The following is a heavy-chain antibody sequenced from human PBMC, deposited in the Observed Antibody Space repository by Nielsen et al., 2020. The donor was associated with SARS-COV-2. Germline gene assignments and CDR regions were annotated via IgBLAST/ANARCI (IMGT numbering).Heavy chain of an antibody. CDR3: ARAYCGGDCAIFDY. V-gene: IGHV3-11*06. Sequence: GESLKISCAASGFTFSDYYMSWIRQAPGKGLEWVSSISSSSSYIYYADSVKGRFTISRDNAKNSLYLQMNSLRAEDTAVYYCARAYCGGDCAIFDYWGQGTLVTVSS. CDR1: GFTFSDYY. CDR2: ISSSSSYI. J-gene: IGHJ4*02. D-gene: IGHD2-21*02.